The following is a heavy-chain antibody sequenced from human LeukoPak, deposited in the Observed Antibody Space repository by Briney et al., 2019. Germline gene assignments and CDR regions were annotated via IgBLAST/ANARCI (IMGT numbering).Heavy chain of an antibody. V-gene: IGHV1-69*05. D-gene: IGHD6-13*01. CDR2: IIPIFGTA. Sequence: ASVKVSCKASGGTFSSYAISWVRQAPGQGLEWIGGIIPIFGTANYAQKFQGRVTITTDESTSTAYMELSSLRSEDTAVYYCAIKSIAAAAVDYWGQGTLVTVSS. CDR3: AIKSIAAAAVDY. CDR1: GGTFSSYA. J-gene: IGHJ4*02.